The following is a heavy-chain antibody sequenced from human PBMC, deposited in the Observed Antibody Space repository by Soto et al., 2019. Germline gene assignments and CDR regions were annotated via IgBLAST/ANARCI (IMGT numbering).Heavy chain of an antibody. V-gene: IGHV1-18*01. D-gene: IGHD3-22*01. Sequence: ASVKVSCKASGYTFTSYGISWVRQAPGQGLEWMGWISAYNGNTNHAQKLQGRVTMTTDTSTSTAYMELRSLRSDDTAVYYCARDPYYYDSSGYYRVWFDPWGRGTLVTVSS. CDR3: ARDPYYYDSSGYYRVWFDP. CDR1: GYTFTSYG. CDR2: ISAYNGNT. J-gene: IGHJ5*02.